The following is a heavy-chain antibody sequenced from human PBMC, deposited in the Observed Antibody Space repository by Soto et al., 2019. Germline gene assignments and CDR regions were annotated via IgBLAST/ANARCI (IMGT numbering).Heavy chain of an antibody. Sequence: QVQLVESGGGVVQPGRSLRLSCAASGFTFSSYAMHWVRQAPGKGLEWVAVLSYDGSNKYYADSVKGRFTISRDNSKNTLYLQMNSLRAEDTAVYYCARMYSSSSRAYYYGMDVWGQGTTVTVSS. D-gene: IGHD6-6*01. CDR3: ARMYSSSSRAYYYGMDV. V-gene: IGHV3-30-3*01. J-gene: IGHJ6*02. CDR1: GFTFSSYA. CDR2: LSYDGSNK.